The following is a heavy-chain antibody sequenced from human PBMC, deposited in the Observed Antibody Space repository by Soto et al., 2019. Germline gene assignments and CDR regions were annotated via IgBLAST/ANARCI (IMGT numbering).Heavy chain of an antibody. Sequence: QVQLVQSGAEVKEPGSSVKVSCKASGGSFETFIMNWVRQTPGRGLEWMGGVVPILGTPTYAERFKGKVKISATRSAGTTHMEGTSLKSEDSGLYYCARNGTYGLSRSGMDVWGQGTTVIVSS. J-gene: IGHJ6*02. V-gene: IGHV1-69*01. CDR2: VVPILGTP. CDR1: GGSFETFI. D-gene: IGHD3-16*01. CDR3: ARNGTYGLSRSGMDV.